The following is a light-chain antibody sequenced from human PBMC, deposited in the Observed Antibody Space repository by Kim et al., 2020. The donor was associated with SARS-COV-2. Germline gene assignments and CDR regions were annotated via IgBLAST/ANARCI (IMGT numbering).Light chain of an antibody. CDR3: QQYHKWPPLT. J-gene: IGKJ4*01. CDR1: QSVSSN. CDR2: GAS. Sequence: EIVMTQFPAALSVSPGERATRSCRASQSVSSNLAWYQQRPGQAPRLLIYGASTRATGIPARFSGSGSGTDFTLTISSLQPEDFAVYYCQQYHKWPPLTFVGGTKVDIK. V-gene: IGKV3-15*01.